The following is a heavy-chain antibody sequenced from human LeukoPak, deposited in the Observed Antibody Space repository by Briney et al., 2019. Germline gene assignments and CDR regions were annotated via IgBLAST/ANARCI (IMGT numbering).Heavy chain of an antibody. D-gene: IGHD3-10*01. V-gene: IGHV1-2*02. Sequence: ASVKVSCKASGYTFSGTGWYLYWLRQAPGQGLECMGWIHPNNGDTAYAQKFEGRVAMTRDMSISTAYMELRRLRPDDTAVYFCARDGPAQMVDLDYWGQGTLVTVSS. CDR3: ARDGPAQMVDLDY. CDR1: GYTFSGTGWY. J-gene: IGHJ4*02. CDR2: IHPNNGDT.